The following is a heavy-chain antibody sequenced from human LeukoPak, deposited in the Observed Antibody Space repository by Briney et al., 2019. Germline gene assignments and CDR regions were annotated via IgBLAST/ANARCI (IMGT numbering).Heavy chain of an antibody. V-gene: IGHV3-7*01. CDR3: ARVAGDDAFDI. J-gene: IGHJ3*02. CDR1: GFTFSSYW. CDR2: IKQDGSEK. Sequence: GGSLRLSCAASGFTFSSYWMSWVRQAPGKGLEWVANIKQDGSEKYYVDSVKGRFTISRDNAKNSLYLQMNSLRADDTAVYYCARVAGDDAFDIWGQGTMVTVSS. D-gene: IGHD1-26*01.